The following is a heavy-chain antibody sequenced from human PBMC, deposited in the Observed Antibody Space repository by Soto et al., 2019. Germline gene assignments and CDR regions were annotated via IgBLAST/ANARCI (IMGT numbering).Heavy chain of an antibody. Sequence: ASVKVSCKASGYTFTSYGISWVRQAPGQGLEWMGWISAYNGNTKYSQKFQGRVTITRDTSASTAYMELSRLRFDDTAVYYCAREYISSWFDYWGQGTLVTVSS. CDR3: AREYISSWFDY. V-gene: IGHV1-18*01. CDR1: GYTFTSYG. CDR2: ISAYNGNT. J-gene: IGHJ4*02. D-gene: IGHD6-13*01.